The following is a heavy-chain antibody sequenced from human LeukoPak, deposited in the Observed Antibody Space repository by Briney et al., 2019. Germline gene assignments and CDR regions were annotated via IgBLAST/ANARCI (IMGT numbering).Heavy chain of an antibody. V-gene: IGHV3-23*01. CDR2: ISDSGTIT. Sequence: PGGSLRLSCAASGFAFSSQAMGWVRQAPGEGLEWVSVISDSGTITYYADSVKGRFTISRDNSKNTLFLQMNSLRAEDTAVYSCATARRSTVVTLFDYWGQGTLVTVSS. CDR1: GFAFSSQA. J-gene: IGHJ4*02. CDR3: ATARRSTVVTLFDY. D-gene: IGHD4-23*01.